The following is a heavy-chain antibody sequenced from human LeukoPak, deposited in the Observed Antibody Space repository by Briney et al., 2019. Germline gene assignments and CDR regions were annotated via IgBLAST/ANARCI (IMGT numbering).Heavy chain of an antibody. V-gene: IGHV4-39*01. D-gene: IGHD2-15*01. J-gene: IGHJ6*02. CDR3: ARRGSGNGGTYAGMDV. Sequence: SETLSLTCTVAGGSISSSFHYWDWIRQAPGKGLEWMGSLLYTGNTWCNPSLKSRITMSVDTSKNQFPLRLSSVNAADTALYYCARRGSGNGGTYAGMDVWGQGTSVTVSS. CDR2: LLYTGNT. CDR1: GGSISSSFHY.